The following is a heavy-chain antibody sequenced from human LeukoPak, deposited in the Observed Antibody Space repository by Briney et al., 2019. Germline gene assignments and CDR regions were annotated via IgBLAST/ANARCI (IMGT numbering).Heavy chain of an antibody. CDR3: ARRDVDTAMVSYDY. D-gene: IGHD5-18*01. V-gene: IGHV1-18*01. Sequence: ASVKVSCKASGYTFTSYGILWVRQAPGQGLEWMGWISPYNGNTNYAQKLQGRVTMTRDTSTSTAYMELRSLRSGDPAVYYCARRDVDTAMVSYDYWGQGTLVTVSS. CDR1: GYTFTSYG. J-gene: IGHJ4*02. CDR2: ISPYNGNT.